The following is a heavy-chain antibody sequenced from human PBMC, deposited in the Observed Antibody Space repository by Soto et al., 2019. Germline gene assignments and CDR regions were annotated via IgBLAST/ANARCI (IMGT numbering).Heavy chain of an antibody. CDR2: IFYTGST. D-gene: IGHD2-8*01. CDR1: DDSVNSGGHY. J-gene: IGHJ5*01. V-gene: IGHV4-31*03. CDR3: ARAHYCTSGICFDL. Sequence: PSETLSLTCSVSDDSVNSGGHYWSWIRQHPGEGLEWIGYIFYTGSTYYNPSLKSRVTLSVDRSQNRFSLKLTSVTAADTAVYYCARAHYCTSGICFDLWGQGTLVTVPS.